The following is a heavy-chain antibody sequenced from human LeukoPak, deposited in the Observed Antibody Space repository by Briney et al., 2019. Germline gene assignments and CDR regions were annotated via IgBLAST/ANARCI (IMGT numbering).Heavy chain of an antibody. CDR3: AREIVVVPAARGVGNY. V-gene: IGHV1-2*02. J-gene: IGHJ4*02. CDR1: GYTFTCYY. CDR2: INPNSGGT. Sequence: ASVKVSFKASGYTFTCYYMHWVRQAPGQGLEWMGWINPNSGGTNYAQKFQGRVTMTRDTSISTAYMELSRLRSDDTAVYYCAREIVVVPAARGVGNYWGQGTLVTVSS. D-gene: IGHD2-2*01.